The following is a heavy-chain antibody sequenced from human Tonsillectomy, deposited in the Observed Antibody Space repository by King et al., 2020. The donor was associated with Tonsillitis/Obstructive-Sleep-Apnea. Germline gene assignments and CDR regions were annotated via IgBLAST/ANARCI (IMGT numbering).Heavy chain of an antibody. Sequence: QLVQSGAEVKKPGASVKISCKTSGYTFSDYVMHCLRQAPGQRLEWMGSINGDNGNTKYSQKFQGRLSVTRYKSASTADMELSSLTSEDTAIYYCVSKEYHNSPWDYWGQGTLVTVSS. CDR2: INGDNGNT. V-gene: IGHV1-3*01. CDR3: VSKEYHNSPWDY. D-gene: IGHD5-24*01. J-gene: IGHJ4*02. CDR1: GYTFSDYV.